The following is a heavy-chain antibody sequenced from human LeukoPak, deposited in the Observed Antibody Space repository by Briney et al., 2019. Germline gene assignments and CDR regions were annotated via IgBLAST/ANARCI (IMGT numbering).Heavy chain of an antibody. CDR1: GYTFTSYY. CDR3: ARDYGIVAAAGKMSNAEYFQH. V-gene: IGHV1-46*01. CDR2: INPSGGST. D-gene: IGHD6-13*01. Sequence: ASVKVSCKASGYTFTSYYMHWVRQAPGQGLEWMGIINPSGGSTSYAQKFQGRVTMTRDMSTSTVYMELSSLRSEDTAVYYCARDYGIVAAAGKMSNAEYFQHWGQGTLVTVSS. J-gene: IGHJ1*01.